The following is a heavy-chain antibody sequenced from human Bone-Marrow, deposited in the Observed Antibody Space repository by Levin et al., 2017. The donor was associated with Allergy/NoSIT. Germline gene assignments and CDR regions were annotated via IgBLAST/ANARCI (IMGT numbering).Heavy chain of an antibody. V-gene: IGHV1-69*13. CDR2: IIPIFGTA. CDR3: ARVLGWLSHKNWFDP. J-gene: IGHJ5*02. D-gene: IGHD3-3*01. CDR1: GGTFSSYA. Sequence: RASVKVSCKASGGTFSSYAISWVRQAPGQGLEWMGGIIPIFGTANYAQKFQGRVTITADESTSTAYMELSSLRSEDTAVYYCARVLGWLSHKNWFDPWGQGTLVTVSS.